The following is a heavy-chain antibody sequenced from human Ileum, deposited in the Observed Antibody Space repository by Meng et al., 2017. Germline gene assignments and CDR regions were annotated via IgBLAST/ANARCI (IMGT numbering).Heavy chain of an antibody. V-gene: IGHV3-30*04. CDR3: ASPPSEGDL. Sequence: QVELGGSGGGVVPPGRSLRLSCSASGFTFSSYAMHWVRQAPGKGLEWVAVISYDGSNKYYADSVKGRFTISRDNSKNTLYLQMNSLRAEDTAVYYCASPPSEGDLWGRGTLVTVSS. CDR2: ISYDGSNK. CDR1: GFTFSSYA. D-gene: IGHD3-10*01. J-gene: IGHJ2*01.